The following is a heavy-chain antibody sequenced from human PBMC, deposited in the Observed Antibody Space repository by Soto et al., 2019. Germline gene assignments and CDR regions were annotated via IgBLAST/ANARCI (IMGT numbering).Heavy chain of an antibody. CDR2: ISGYNGNT. J-gene: IGHJ6*02. Sequence: QVQLVESGAEVKKPGASVKVSCKASGYTFTNYGISWVRQAPGQGLEWMGWISGYNGNTKYAQKFQGRVTMTTDTPTNTAYMELRSLRSDDTAVYYCARDRAYYYDSSGKYYYHYGMDVWGQGTTVTVS. CDR1: GYTFTNYG. D-gene: IGHD3-22*01. V-gene: IGHV1-18*04. CDR3: ARDRAYYYDSSGKYYYHYGMDV.